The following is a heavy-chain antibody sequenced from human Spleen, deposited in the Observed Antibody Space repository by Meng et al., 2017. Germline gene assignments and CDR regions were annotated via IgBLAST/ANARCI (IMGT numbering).Heavy chain of an antibody. Sequence: GESLKISCVGSGFKFNNYAMSWVRQAPGKGLEWVATFSGGIATTYEADSVRGRLTIYRDKSESTLHLQLDSLRAEDTAVYFCAKATASTCSGVNCYYFDYWGHGTPVTVSS. D-gene: IGHD2-15*01. CDR2: FSGGIATT. CDR1: GFKFNNYA. V-gene: IGHV3-23*01. CDR3: AKATASTCSGVNCYYFDY. J-gene: IGHJ4*01.